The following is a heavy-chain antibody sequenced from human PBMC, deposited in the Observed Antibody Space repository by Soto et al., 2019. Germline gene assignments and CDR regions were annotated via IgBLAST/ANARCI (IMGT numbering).Heavy chain of an antibody. D-gene: IGHD2-2*01. CDR1: GGSISSYY. CDR3: ARRDIVVVPAARGGAFDI. CDR2: IYYSGST. V-gene: IGHV4-59*08. J-gene: IGHJ3*02. Sequence: SETLSLTCTVSGGSISSYYWSWIRQPPGKGLEWIGYIYYSGSTNYNPSLKSRVTISVDTSKNQFSLKLSSVTAADTAVYYCARRDIVVVPAARGGAFDIWGQGTMVTVSS.